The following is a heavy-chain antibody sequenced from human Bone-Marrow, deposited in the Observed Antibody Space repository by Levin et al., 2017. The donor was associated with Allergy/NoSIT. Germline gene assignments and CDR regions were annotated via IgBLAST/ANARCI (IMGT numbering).Heavy chain of an antibody. D-gene: IGHD4/OR15-4a*01. V-gene: IGHV3-73*01. J-gene: IGHJ4*02. CDR2: IRSKAKSYAT. Sequence: LSLTCAASGFTFSGSAMHWVRQASGKGLEWVGRIRSKAKSYATEYAASVKGRFTISRDDSKNTAYLQMNSLKTEDTAVYYCTNGTKDYWGQGTLVTVSS. CDR1: GFTFSGSA. CDR3: TNGTKDY.